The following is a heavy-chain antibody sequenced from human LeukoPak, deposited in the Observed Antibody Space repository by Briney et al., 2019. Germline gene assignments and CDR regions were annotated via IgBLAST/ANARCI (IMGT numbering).Heavy chain of an antibody. V-gene: IGHV4-39*01. Sequence: PSETLSLTCTVSGGSISSSSYYWGWIRQPPGKGLEWIGSIYYSGSTYYNPSLKSRVTISVDTSKNQFSLKLSSVTAADTAVYYCARAGYCSSTSCSLDAFDIWGQGTMVTVSS. CDR2: IYYSGST. CDR3: ARAGYCSSTSCSLDAFDI. CDR1: GGSISSSSYY. D-gene: IGHD2-2*03. J-gene: IGHJ3*02.